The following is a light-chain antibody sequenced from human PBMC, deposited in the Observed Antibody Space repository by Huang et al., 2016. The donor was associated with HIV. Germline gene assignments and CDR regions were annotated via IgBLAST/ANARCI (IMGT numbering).Light chain of an antibody. Sequence: DIQMTQSPSSLSASVGDRVTITCRASQSIITFVSWYQQKPGKAPKLLIYAASSLPSGVPSRFSASGSGTDFTLTISSLQPEDFATYYCQQSYTTPYTFDPGTKVDIK. J-gene: IGKJ3*01. CDR1: QSIITF. CDR2: AAS. CDR3: QQSYTTPYT. V-gene: IGKV1-39*01.